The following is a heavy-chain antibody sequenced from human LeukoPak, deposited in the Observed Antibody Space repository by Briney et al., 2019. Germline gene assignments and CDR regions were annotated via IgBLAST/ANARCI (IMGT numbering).Heavy chain of an antibody. CDR2: INPSGGGT. D-gene: IGHD2-8*01. CDR1: GYSFTTYY. J-gene: IGHJ4*02. Sequence: ASVKVSCKASGYSFTTYYMHWVRQAPGQGLEWMGIINPSGGGTSYAHKFQGRVTMTSDTSTSTVYMELSSLRSEDTAICYCARGYHSNAYWGQGTLVTVSP. CDR3: ARGYHSNAY. V-gene: IGHV1-46*01.